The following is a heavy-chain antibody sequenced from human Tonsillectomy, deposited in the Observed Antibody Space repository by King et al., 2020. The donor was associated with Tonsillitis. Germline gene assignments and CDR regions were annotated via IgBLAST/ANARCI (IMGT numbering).Heavy chain of an antibody. D-gene: IGHD3-3*01. J-gene: IGHJ5*02. CDR2: ISGDGDST. V-gene: IGHV3-23*04. CDR3: AKAYSDCWSGRGNWFDP. Sequence: EVQLVESGGGLVQPGGSLRLSCAASGFTFSTYAMTWVRQAPGKGLEWVSAISGDGDSTYYADSVKGRFTISRDNSKNTLYVQMISLRAEDTAVYYCAKAYSDCWSGRGNWFDPWGQGTLVTVSS. CDR1: GFTFSTYA.